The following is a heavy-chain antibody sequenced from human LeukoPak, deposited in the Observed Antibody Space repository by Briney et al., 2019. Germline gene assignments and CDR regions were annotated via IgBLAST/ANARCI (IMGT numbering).Heavy chain of an antibody. J-gene: IGHJ4*02. V-gene: IGHV3-74*01. CDR1: GFTFSSYW. CDR2: LNSDGSST. CDR3: ARGGLYSYGSFDY. D-gene: IGHD5-18*01. Sequence: PGGSLRLSCAAYGFTFSSYWMHWVRQAPGHGLVGVSRLNSDGSSTSYADSVKGRFTISRDNAKNTLYLQMNSVRAEDTAVYYCARGGLYSYGSFDYRGQGTLVTVSS.